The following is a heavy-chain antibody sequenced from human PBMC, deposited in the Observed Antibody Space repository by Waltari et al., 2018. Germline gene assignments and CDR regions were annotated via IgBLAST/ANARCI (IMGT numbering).Heavy chain of an antibody. Sequence: QVQLQESGPGLVKPSETLSLTCAVSGYSISSGYYWGWIRQPPGKGLERIGSISTSGSTYYSPSLKSRVTISVDTSKNQFSLKLSSVTAADTAVYYCARQGAVAGSFYFDYWGQGTLVTVSS. J-gene: IGHJ4*02. D-gene: IGHD6-19*01. CDR1: GYSISSGYY. CDR2: ISTSGST. CDR3: ARQGAVAGSFYFDY. V-gene: IGHV4-38-2*01.